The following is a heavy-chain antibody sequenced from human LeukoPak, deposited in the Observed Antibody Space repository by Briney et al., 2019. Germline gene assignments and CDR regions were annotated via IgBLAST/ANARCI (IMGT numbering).Heavy chain of an antibody. CDR3: AKGRWDSSGWYFDY. V-gene: IGHV3-30*18. Sequence: GGSLRLSCAASGFTFSSYGMHWVRQAPGKGLEWVAVISCDGSNKYYADSVKGRFTISRDNSKNTLYLQMNSLRAEDTAVYYCAKGRWDSSGWYFDYWGQGTLVTVSS. D-gene: IGHD6-19*01. J-gene: IGHJ4*02. CDR1: GFTFSSYG. CDR2: ISCDGSNK.